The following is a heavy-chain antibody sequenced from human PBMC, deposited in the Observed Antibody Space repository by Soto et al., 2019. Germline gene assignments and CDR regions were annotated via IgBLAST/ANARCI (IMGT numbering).Heavy chain of an antibody. Sequence: SVKVSCKASGFTFTSSAVQWVRQARGQRLEWIGWIVVGSGNTNYAQKFQERVTITRDMSTSTAYMELSSLRSEDTAVYYCSADYYGSGSYYNGVTGWGQGTLVTVSS. CDR2: IVVGSGNT. V-gene: IGHV1-58*01. D-gene: IGHD3-10*01. CDR1: GFTFTSSA. J-gene: IGHJ4*02. CDR3: SADYYGSGSYYNGVTG.